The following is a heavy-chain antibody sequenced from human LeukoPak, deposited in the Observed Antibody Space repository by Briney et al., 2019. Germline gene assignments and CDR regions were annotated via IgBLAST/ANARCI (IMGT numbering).Heavy chain of an antibody. V-gene: IGHV3-23*01. D-gene: IGHD1-26*01. CDR1: GFTFSSYA. J-gene: IGHJ6*03. CDR2: ISASGGST. CDR3: TRTSGSYYSAGYYYYYYYMDV. Sequence: GGSLRLSCAASGFTFSSYAMSWVRQAPGKGLEWVSGISASGGSTYYADSVKGRFTIPRDDSKNTAYLQMNSLKTEDTAVYYCTRTSGSYYSAGYYYYYYYMDVWGKGTTVTVSS.